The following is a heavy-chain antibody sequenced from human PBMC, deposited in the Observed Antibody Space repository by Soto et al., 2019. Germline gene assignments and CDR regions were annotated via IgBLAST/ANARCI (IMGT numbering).Heavy chain of an antibody. CDR1: GFTFSSYA. V-gene: IGHV3-23*01. D-gene: IGHD6-6*01. CDR3: AKDKYSSSSPTTEDY. CDR2: ISGSGGST. Sequence: PGGSLRLSCASSGFTFSSYAMSLVRQAPGKGLEWVSAISGSGGSTYYADSVKGRFTISRDNSKNTLYLQMNSLRAEDTAVYYCAKDKYSSSSPTTEDYWGQGTLVTVSS. J-gene: IGHJ4*02.